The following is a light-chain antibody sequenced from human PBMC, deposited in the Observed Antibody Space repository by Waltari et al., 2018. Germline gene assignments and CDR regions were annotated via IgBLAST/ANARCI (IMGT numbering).Light chain of an antibody. CDR1: SSNIGPNT. J-gene: IGLJ3*02. V-gene: IGLV1-44*01. CDR3: AAWDGRLDAWV. CDR2: NNN. Sequence: QSVLTQPPSASGTPGQRVTISCSGSSSNIGPNTVNWYQHIPGTAPKLLIYNNNQGPSGVPDRFSGSKSGTSASLAISGLQSEDEADYYCAAWDGRLDAWVFGGGTKLTVL.